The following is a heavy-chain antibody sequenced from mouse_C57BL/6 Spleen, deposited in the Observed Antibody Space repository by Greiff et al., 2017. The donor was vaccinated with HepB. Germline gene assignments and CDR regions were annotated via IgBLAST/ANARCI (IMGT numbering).Heavy chain of an antibody. CDR2: IFPGSGST. V-gene: IGHV1-75*01. CDR3: ARTTDYYGSSYDYYAMDY. J-gene: IGHJ4*01. D-gene: IGHD1-1*01. Sequence: QVQLQQSGPELVKPGASVKISCKASGYTFTDYYINWVKQRPGQGLEWIGWIFPGSGSTYYNEKFKGKATLTVDKSSSTAYMLLSSLTSEDSAVYFCARTTDYYGSSYDYYAMDYWGQGTSVTVSS. CDR1: GYTFTDYY.